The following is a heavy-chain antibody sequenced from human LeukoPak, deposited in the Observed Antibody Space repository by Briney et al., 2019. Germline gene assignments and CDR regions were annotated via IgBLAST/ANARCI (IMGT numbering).Heavy chain of an antibody. V-gene: IGHV1-69*05. CDR2: IIPIFGTA. CDR1: GGTFSSYA. D-gene: IGHD3-22*01. CDR3: ARGDSSGYHSSFDY. Sequence: GASVKVSCKASGGTFSSYAISWVRQAPGQGLEWMGGIIPIFGTANYAQKFQGRVTITTDESTSTAYMELSSLRSEDTAVYYCARGDSSGYHSSFDYWGQGTLVTVSS. J-gene: IGHJ4*02.